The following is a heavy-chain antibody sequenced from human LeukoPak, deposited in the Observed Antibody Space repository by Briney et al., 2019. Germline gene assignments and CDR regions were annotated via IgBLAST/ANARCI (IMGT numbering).Heavy chain of an antibody. D-gene: IGHD5-18*01. J-gene: IGHJ4*02. V-gene: IGHV3-23*01. CDR3: AKNTLHLWLY. CDR1: GFTFSSYA. Sequence: GGALRLFRAASGFTFSSYAMSWAREATGKGVEWVSNLSGSTDRLQSAASVTGRFTISTDNSNNTLYLQMNSLRAEDTAVYYCAKNTLHLWLYWGRGTLVTVSS. CDR2: LSGSTDRL.